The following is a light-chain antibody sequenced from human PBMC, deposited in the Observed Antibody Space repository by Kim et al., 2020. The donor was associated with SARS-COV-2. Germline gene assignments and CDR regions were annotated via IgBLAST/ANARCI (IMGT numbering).Light chain of an antibody. J-gene: IGLJ3*02. V-gene: IGLV3-1*01. Sequence: VAPGQTATIACSGGKLGDKYLSWYQQRPGRSPVLVIYQDDKRPSGIPERISGSNSGNTATLTISGTQATDEADYYCQAWDSNTKGVFGGGTQLTVL. CDR2: QDD. CDR1: KLGDKY. CDR3: QAWDSNTKGV.